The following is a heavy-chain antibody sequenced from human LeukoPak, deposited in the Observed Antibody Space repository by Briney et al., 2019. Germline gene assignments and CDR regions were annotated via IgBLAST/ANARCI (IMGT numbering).Heavy chain of an antibody. V-gene: IGHV7-4-1*02. D-gene: IGHD2-2*01. CDR3: ARVQGYCSTTSCYPHY. CDR1: GYTLTNYA. Sequence: ASVKVSCKASGYTLTNYALNWVRQAPGQGLEWMGWINTNTGNPMYAQGFTGRFVFSLDTSVNTAYLQISSLKAEDTAIYYCARVQGYCSTTSCYPHYWGQGTLVTVSS. J-gene: IGHJ4*02. CDR2: INTNTGNP.